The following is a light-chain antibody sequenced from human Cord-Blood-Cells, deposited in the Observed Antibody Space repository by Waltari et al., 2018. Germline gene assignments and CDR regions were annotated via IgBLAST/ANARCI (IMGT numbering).Light chain of an antibody. CDR1: QSVSSCY. V-gene: IGKV3-20*01. CDR3: QQYGSSPLT. Sequence: EIVLTQSPGTLSLSPGERATLSCRASQSVSSCYLAWYQQKPGQAPRLLLYGASSRATGIPDRFSGSGSGTDFTLTISRLEPEDFAVYYCQQYGSSPLTFGGGTKVEIK. CDR2: GAS. J-gene: IGKJ4*01.